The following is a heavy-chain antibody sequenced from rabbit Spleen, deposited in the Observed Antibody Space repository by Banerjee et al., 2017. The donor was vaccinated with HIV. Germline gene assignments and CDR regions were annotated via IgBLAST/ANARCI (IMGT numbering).Heavy chain of an antibody. CDR1: GFSLSASDF. J-gene: IGHJ4*01. CDR2: VYTGSSGNT. V-gene: IGHV1S45*01. CDR3: ARNNGGDPGYGHDIAL. D-gene: IGHD7-1*01. Sequence: QEQLVESGGGLVQPEGSLTLTCTASGFSLSASDFICWVRQAPGKGLEWIACVYTGSSGNTYYASWAKGRFAISKTSSTTVTLQMTDLTAADTATYFCARNNGGDPGYGHDIALWGPGTLVTVS.